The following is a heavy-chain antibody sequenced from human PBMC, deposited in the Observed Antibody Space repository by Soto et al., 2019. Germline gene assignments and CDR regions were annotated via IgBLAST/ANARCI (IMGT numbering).Heavy chain of an antibody. CDR3: ATDSPAMDV. CDR2: ISITSSTI. V-gene: IGHV3-48*02. Sequence: EAQLVESGGGLVQPGGSLRLSCAASGFNFSTYSMNWVRQAPGKGLEWVSYISITSSTIHYTDSVRGRFTISRDDAKNSLYLQMNSLRDEDTAVYYCATDSPAMDVWGQGTTVTVSS. J-gene: IGHJ6*02. CDR1: GFNFSTYS.